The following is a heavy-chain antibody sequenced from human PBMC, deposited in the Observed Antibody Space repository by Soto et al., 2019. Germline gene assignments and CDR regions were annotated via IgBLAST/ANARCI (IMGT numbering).Heavy chain of an antibody. Sequence: EVQLLESGGGLVQPGGSLRLSCAASGFTFYRYDMFWVRQTPRRGLEWVSFISGRGGRIEYGDFVRGRFTASRDNAEDTLSLQMNSLAFDDTGVCYCVRRGSETGWYYDQWGQGTLVAVSS. J-gene: IGHJ4*02. CDR2: ISGRGGRI. V-gene: IGHV3-23*02. CDR1: GFTFYRYD. D-gene: IGHD6-19*01. CDR3: VRRGSETGWYYDQ.